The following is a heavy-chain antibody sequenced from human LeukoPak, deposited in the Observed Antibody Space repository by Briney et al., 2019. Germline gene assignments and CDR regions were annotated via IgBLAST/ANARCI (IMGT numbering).Heavy chain of an antibody. CDR2: VYYSGST. CDR3: ARETLNSRRIDY. J-gene: IGHJ4*02. Sequence: SETLSLTCTVSGGSVSSGRYYWSWIRQPPGKGLEWIGYVYYSGSTNYNPSLKSRVTISVDTSKNQFSLKLSSVTAADTAVYYCARETLNSRRIDYWGQGTLVTVSS. D-gene: IGHD5-24*01. V-gene: IGHV4-61*01. CDR1: GGSVSSGRYY.